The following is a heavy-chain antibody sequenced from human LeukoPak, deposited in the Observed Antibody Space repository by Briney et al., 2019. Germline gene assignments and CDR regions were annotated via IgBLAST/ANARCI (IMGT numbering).Heavy chain of an antibody. CDR1: GGSISSSDNY. V-gene: IGHV4-39*07. Sequence: PSETLSLTCTVSGGSISSSDNYWGWIRQPPGKGLEWIGTIYYSGCTYYNPSLKSRVTISVDTSKNQFSLKLSSVTAADTAVYYCARDSITMVRGFIPHFDNWGQGTRVTVSS. CDR2: IYYSGCT. J-gene: IGHJ4*02. D-gene: IGHD3-10*01. CDR3: ARDSITMVRGFIPHFDN.